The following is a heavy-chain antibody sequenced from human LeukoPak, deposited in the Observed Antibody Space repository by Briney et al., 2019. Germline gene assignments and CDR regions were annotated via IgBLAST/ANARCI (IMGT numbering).Heavy chain of an antibody. CDR3: ARNGRGTYDF. D-gene: IGHD3-16*01. Sequence: GASVKVSCKASGYTFTSYGISWVRQAPGQGLEWMGWINPNSGNTDYAQKFQGRVTMTRDTSISTTYMELSRLSSDDTAVYYCARNGRGTYDFWGQGTLVTVSS. J-gene: IGHJ4*02. CDR1: GYTFTSYG. CDR2: INPNSGNT. V-gene: IGHV1-2*02.